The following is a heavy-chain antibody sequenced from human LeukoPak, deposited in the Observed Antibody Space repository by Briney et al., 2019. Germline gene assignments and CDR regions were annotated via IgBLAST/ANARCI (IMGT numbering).Heavy chain of an antibody. J-gene: IGHJ4*02. CDR1: GGSISSHY. D-gene: IGHD3-10*01. CDR3: AREVRGYGFDY. CDR2: IYYGGST. V-gene: IGHV4-59*11. Sequence: SETLSLTCTGSGGSISSHYWSWIRQPPGKGLEWIGYIYYGGSTNYCPSLKSRVTMSVDTSKNQFSLKLSSVTAADTAVYYCAREVRGYGFDYWGQGTLVTVSS.